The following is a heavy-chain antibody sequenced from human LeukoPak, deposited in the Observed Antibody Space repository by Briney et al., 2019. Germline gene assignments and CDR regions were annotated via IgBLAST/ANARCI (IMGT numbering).Heavy chain of an antibody. CDR3: ARDYYYDSSGYYGRWFDP. CDR2: IYNSGST. Sequence: SQTLSLTCTVSGGSISSGDYYWSWIRQPPGKGLEWIGYIYNSGSTYYNPSLKSRVSISVDTSKNQFSLKLSSVTAADTAVYYCARDYYYDSSGYYGRWFDPWGQGTLVTVSS. CDR1: GGSISSGDYY. D-gene: IGHD3-22*01. J-gene: IGHJ5*02. V-gene: IGHV4-30-4*01.